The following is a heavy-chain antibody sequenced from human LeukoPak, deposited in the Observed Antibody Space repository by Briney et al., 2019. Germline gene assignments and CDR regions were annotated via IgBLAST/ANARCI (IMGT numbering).Heavy chain of an antibody. D-gene: IGHD4-17*01. CDR1: GFTFSSFS. Sequence: GESLRLSCAASGFTFSSFSMNWVRQAPGKGLEWVSYISSSSSTIYYADSVKGRFTISRDNAKNSLYLQMNSLRADDTAVYYCARDRYGDYGIEDYWGQGTLVTVSS. CDR3: ARDRYGDYGIEDY. V-gene: IGHV3-48*04. CDR2: ISSSSSTI. J-gene: IGHJ4*02.